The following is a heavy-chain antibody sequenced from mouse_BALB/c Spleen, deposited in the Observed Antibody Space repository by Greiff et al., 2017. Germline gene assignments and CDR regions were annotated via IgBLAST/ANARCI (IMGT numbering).Heavy chain of an antibody. CDR3: ARRYYDYAMDY. D-gene: IGHD1-1*02. V-gene: IGHV3-6*02. Sequence: EVQLVESGPGLVKPSQSLSLTCSVTGYSITSGYYWNWIRQFPGNKLEWMGYISYDGSNNYNPSLKNRISITRDTSKNQFFLKLNSVTTEDTATYYCARRYYDYAMDYWGQGTSVTVSS. CDR1: GYSITSGYY. J-gene: IGHJ4*01. CDR2: ISYDGSN.